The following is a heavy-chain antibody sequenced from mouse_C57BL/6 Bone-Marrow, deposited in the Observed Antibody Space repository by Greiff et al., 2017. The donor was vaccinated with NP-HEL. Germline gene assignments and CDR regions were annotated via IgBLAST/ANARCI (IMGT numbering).Heavy chain of an antibody. J-gene: IGHJ3*01. CDR3: TRVYYSNIWFAY. CDR1: GFTFSSYA. V-gene: IGHV5-9-1*02. CDR2: ISSGGDYI. D-gene: IGHD2-5*01. Sequence: EVQLMESGEGLVKPGGSLKLSCAASGFTFSSYAMSWVRQTPEKRLEWVAYISSGGDYIYYADTVKGRFTISRDNARNTLYLQMSSLKSEDTAMYYCTRVYYSNIWFAYWGQGTLVTVSA.